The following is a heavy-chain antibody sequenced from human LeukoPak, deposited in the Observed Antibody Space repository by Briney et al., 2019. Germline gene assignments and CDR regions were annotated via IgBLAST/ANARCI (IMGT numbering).Heavy chain of an antibody. Sequence: SETLSLTCTVSGGSISSSSYYWGWIRQPPGKGLEWIGSIYYSGSTYYNPSLKSRVAISVDTSKNQFSLKLSSVTAADTAVYYCARHARITMIVVVWGQGTLVTVSS. D-gene: IGHD3-22*01. V-gene: IGHV4-39*01. J-gene: IGHJ4*02. CDR3: ARHARITMIVVV. CDR2: IYYSGST. CDR1: GGSISSSSYY.